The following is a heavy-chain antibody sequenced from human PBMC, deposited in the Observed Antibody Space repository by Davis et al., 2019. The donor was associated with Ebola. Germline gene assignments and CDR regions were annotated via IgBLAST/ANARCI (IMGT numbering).Heavy chain of an antibody. CDR2: LGTSADT. J-gene: IGHJ3*02. CDR1: GFIFRSYV. Sequence: GGSLRLSCAASGFIFRSYVMSWVRQAPGKGLEWVSTLGTSADTYYADSVKGRFTISRDNSKNTLHLQMNSLRVEDTAIYYCAKDTSNIWFDIWGQGTNVTVSS. V-gene: IGHV3-23*01. CDR3: AKDTSNIWFDI. D-gene: IGHD1-26*01.